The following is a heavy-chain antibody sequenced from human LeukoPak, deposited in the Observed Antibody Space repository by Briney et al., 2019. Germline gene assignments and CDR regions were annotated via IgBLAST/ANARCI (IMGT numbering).Heavy chain of an antibody. J-gene: IGHJ4*02. V-gene: IGHV3-74*01. Sequence: PGGSLRLSCAASGFTFSRYLMLWVRQAPGKGLVWVSHISSDGSSTRYADSVKGRFTISRDNAKNTLYLQMSSLRAEDTAVYYCATYSGAYSSGWPHYWGQGTLVTVSS. D-gene: IGHD6-19*01. CDR1: GFTFSRYL. CDR3: ATYSGAYSSGWPHY. CDR2: ISSDGSST.